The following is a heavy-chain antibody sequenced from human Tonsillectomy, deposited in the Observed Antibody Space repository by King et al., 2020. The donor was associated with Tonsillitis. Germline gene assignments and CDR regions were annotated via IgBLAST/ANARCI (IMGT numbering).Heavy chain of an antibody. CDR1: GGTLSSYA. Sequence: VQLVQSGAEVKKPGSSVKVSCKASGGTLSSYAITWVRQAPGQGLEWMGRIIPILGIANYAQIFQGRVTITADISTNTSYMEVSSLRSEDTAVYYCAREATIAAAGTLDYWGQGTLVTVSS. J-gene: IGHJ4*02. D-gene: IGHD6-13*01. CDR3: AREATIAAAGTLDY. CDR2: IIPILGIA. V-gene: IGHV1-69*04.